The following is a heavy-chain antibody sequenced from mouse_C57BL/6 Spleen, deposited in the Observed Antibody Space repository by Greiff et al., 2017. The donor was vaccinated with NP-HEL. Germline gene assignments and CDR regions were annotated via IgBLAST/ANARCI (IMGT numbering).Heavy chain of an antibody. J-gene: IGHJ4*01. CDR2: INPSRGYT. Sequence: VMLVESGAELAKPGASVKLSCKASGYTFTSYWMHWVKQRPGQGLEWIGYINPSRGYTKYNQKLKDKATLTADKSSSTAYMQLSSLTYEDSAVYYCARDYVCYYAMDYWGQGTSVTVSS. CDR3: ARDYVCYYAMDY. CDR1: GYTFTSYW. V-gene: IGHV1-7*01. D-gene: IGHD2-4*01.